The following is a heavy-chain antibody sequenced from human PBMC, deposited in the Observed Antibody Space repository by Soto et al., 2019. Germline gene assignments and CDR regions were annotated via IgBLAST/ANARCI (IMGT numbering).Heavy chain of an antibody. CDR2: INHSGST. D-gene: IGHD2-2*01. Sequence: PSETLSLTCAVYGGSFSGYYWSWIRQPPGKGLEWIGEINHSGSTNYNPSLKSRVTISVDTSKNQFSLKLSSVTAADTAVYYCARGYPYCSSTSCYWYYYYGMDVWGQGTTVTVSS. J-gene: IGHJ6*02. CDR1: GGSFSGYY. V-gene: IGHV4-34*01. CDR3: ARGYPYCSSTSCYWYYYYGMDV.